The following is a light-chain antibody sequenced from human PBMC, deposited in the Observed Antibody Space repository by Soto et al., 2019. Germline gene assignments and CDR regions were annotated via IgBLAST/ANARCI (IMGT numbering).Light chain of an antibody. J-gene: IGLJ1*01. CDR2: EVF. V-gene: IGLV2-8*01. CDR3: SSYAGSNNFDV. CDR1: SSDVGGYNY. Sequence: QSALTQPPSASGSPGQSVTISCTGTSSDVGGYNYVSWYQQHPGKAPKLMIYEVFKPPSGLPDRFSGSKSGNTASLTVCGLQAEDEADYYCSSYAGSNNFDVFGTGTKLTVL.